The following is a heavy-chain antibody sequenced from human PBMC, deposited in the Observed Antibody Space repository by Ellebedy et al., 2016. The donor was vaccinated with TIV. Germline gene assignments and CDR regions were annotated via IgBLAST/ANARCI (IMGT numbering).Heavy chain of an antibody. D-gene: IGHD2-15*01. CDR2: INPSGGRT. J-gene: IGHJ4*02. Sequence: AASVKVSCKASGYTFTRYYIHWVRQAPGQGFEYMGIINPSGGRTSYAQKFQGRVTMTRDTSTSTFYMELSSLRSEDMAVYYCARVGDGSDYWGQGTLVTVSS. CDR1: GYTFTRYY. V-gene: IGHV1-46*01. CDR3: ARVGDGSDY.